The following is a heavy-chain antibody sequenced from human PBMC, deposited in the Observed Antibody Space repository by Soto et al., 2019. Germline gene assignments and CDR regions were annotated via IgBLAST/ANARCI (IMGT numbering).Heavy chain of an antibody. Sequence: GASVKVSCKASGYTFTSYGISWVRQAPGQGLEWMGWISAYNGNTSYAQKLQGRVTMTTDTSTSTAYMELRSLRSDDTAVYYCARTSLGAVAGTTIDYWGQGTLVTVSS. CDR3: ARTSLGAVAGTTIDY. CDR2: ISAYNGNT. CDR1: GYTFTSYG. V-gene: IGHV1-18*01. J-gene: IGHJ4*02. D-gene: IGHD6-19*01.